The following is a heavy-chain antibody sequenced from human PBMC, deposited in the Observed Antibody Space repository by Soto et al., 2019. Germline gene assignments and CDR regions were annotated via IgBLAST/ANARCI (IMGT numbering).Heavy chain of an antibody. CDR2: IYYSGST. D-gene: IGHD4-17*01. J-gene: IGHJ4*02. CDR1: GDSISRSSYY. Sequence: SETLSLTCTVSGDSISRSSYYWGWIRQPPGRGLEWIGSIYYSGSTYYNPSLKSRVTISVDTSKNQFSLKLTSVTAADTAVYYCATVGDDYGDYFDYWGQGTLVTVSS. V-gene: IGHV4-39*01. CDR3: ATVGDDYGDYFDY.